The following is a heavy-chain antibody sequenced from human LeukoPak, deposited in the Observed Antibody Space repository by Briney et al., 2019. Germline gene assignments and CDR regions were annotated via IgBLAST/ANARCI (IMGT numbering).Heavy chain of an antibody. CDR2: ISSSSSYI. J-gene: IGHJ4*02. Sequence: GGFLRLSCAASGFTFSNYWMNRVRQAPGKGLEWASSISSSSSYIYYADSVKGRFTISRDNAKNSLYLQMNSLRAEDTAMYYCARFVVVVAATRPFDYWGQGTLVTVSS. V-gene: IGHV3-21*01. CDR3: ARFVVVVAATRPFDY. CDR1: GFTFSNYW. D-gene: IGHD2-15*01.